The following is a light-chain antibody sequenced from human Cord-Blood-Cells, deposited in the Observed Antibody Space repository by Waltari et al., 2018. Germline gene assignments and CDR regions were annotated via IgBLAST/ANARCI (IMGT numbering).Light chain of an antibody. J-gene: IGKJ2*01. CDR3: QQRSNWRT. CDR2: DAS. V-gene: IGKV3-11*01. Sequence: EIVLTQSPATLSLSPGERATLSCRASQSVSSYLAWYQQKPGQAPRLLIYDASNRATGIPARFSGSGSGTDFTLTISSREPEDVAFYYCQQRSNWRTFGQGTKLEIK. CDR1: QSVSSY.